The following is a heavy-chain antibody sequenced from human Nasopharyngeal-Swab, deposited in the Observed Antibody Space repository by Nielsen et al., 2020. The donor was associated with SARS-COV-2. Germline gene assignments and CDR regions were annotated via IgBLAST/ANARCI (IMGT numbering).Heavy chain of an antibody. J-gene: IGHJ4*02. D-gene: IGHD6-13*01. CDR2: IYTGGST. CDR3: ARDGYSSSWYDY. V-gene: IGHV3-66*01. CDR1: GFTVSSNY. Sequence: GESLKISCAASGFTVSSNYMNWVRQAPGKGLEWVSVIYTGGSTYYADSVKGRFTISRDNAKNSLYLQMNSLRAEDTAVYYCARDGYSSSWYDYWGQGTLVTVSS.